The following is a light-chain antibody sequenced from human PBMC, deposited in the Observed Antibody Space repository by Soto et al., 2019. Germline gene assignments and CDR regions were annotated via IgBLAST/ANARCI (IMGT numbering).Light chain of an antibody. CDR2: GAS. CDR1: QSVNNRY. CDR3: HRYGRTPT. V-gene: IGKV3-20*01. J-gene: IGKJ5*01. Sequence: SILTQSPGTRSLSPGERATLSCRASQSVNNRYLALYQKKPGQVPRLLIYGASSRATGIPDRISGSGSGTDFTLTISRMEPEDFAVYFCHRYGRTPTFGQGTRLEIK.